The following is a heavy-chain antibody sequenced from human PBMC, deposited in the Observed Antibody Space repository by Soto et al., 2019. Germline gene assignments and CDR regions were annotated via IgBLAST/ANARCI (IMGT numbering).Heavy chain of an antibody. Sequence: SETLSLTCTVSVGSISNLSWSWIRQPPGKGLEWTGYVYYTGSTSYNPSLKRRVTFSADSSRGQFSLRLNSVTAADTAVYYCARTVLGPDLLADSFVDYYYYMDVWGQGTTVTVSS. CDR2: VYYTGST. J-gene: IGHJ6*03. V-gene: IGHV4-59*08. CDR1: VGSISNLS. D-gene: IGHD3-9*01. CDR3: ARTVLGPDLLADSFVDYYYYMDV.